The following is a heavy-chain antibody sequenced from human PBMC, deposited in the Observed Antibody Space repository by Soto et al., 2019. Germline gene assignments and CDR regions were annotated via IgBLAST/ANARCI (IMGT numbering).Heavy chain of an antibody. CDR3: AKDGLGGAGQVWLVRFPDY. J-gene: IGHJ4*02. Sequence: QVQLVESGGGVVQPGRSLRLSCTASGFTFSSYGIHWVRQAPGKGLEWVAVISSDGSNKYYTDSVKGRFTISRDNSNNTLFLQMNSLRAEDTAVYFCAKDGLGGAGQVWLVRFPDYWGQGTLVTVSS. D-gene: IGHD6-19*01. V-gene: IGHV3-30*18. CDR2: ISSDGSNK. CDR1: GFTFSSYG.